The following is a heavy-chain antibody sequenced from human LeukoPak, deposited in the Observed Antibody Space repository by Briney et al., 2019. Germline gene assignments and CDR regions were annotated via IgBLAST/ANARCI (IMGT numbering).Heavy chain of an antibody. CDR1: QFTFSHYG. D-gene: IGHD4-11*01. J-gene: IGHJ4*02. Sequence: GGSLRLSYVASQFTFSHYGMHWVHQAPGKGLEWVAAIWNDGSSQYYADSVKGRFTISRDNFQKTVYLQMNSLRAEDTAVYYCAKDAQRGFDYSNSLEYWGQGTLVTVSS. V-gene: IGHV3-33*06. CDR3: AKDAQRGFDYSNSLEY. CDR2: IWNDGSSQ.